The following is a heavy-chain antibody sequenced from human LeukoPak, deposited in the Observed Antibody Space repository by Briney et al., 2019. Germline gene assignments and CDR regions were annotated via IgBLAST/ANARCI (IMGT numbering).Heavy chain of an antibody. D-gene: IGHD5-18*01. V-gene: IGHV3-23*01. CDR2: ISGSGGST. CDR1: GFTFSSYA. CDR3: AKDLWVTSVEH. Sequence: GGSLRLSCAASGFTFSSYAMSWVRQAPGKGLEWVSAISGSGGSTYYADSVKGRFTISRGNSKNTLYLQMNSLRAEDTAVYYCAKDLWVTSVEHWGQGTLVTVSS. J-gene: IGHJ1*01.